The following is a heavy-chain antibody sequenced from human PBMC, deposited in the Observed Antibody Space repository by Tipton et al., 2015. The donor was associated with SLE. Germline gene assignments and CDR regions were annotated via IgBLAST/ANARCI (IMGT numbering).Heavy chain of an antibody. CDR1: GGSISSGSYY. D-gene: IGHD6-13*01. Sequence: TLSLTCTVSGGSISSGSYYWSWIRQPAGKGLEWIGRTYTSGSTNYNPSLKSRVTISVDTSKNQFSLKLSSVTAADTAVYYCAGDEAAAGNEHWGQGTLVTVSS. CDR2: TYTSGST. V-gene: IGHV4-61*02. CDR3: AGDEAAAGNEH. J-gene: IGHJ1*01.